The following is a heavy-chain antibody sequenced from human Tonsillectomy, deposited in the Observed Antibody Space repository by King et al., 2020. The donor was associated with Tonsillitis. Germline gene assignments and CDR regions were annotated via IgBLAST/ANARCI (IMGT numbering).Heavy chain of an antibody. CDR2: ISYDGSNK. J-gene: IGHJ4*02. V-gene: IGHV3-30-3*01. D-gene: IGHD3-10*01. Sequence: HVQLVESGGGVGQLGRSLRLSCSASGFTFSNSAMSWVRQAPGQGLEWVAVISYDGSNKDSADSVKGRFTISRDNFQNSVYLQMNGLRPEDTAVYYCVRVRLWFGELKMGYFAYWGQGTLVTVSS. CDR1: GFTFSNSA. CDR3: VRVRLWFGELKMGYFAY.